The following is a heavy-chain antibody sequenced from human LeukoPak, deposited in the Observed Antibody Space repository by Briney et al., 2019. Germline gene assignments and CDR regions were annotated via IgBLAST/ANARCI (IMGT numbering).Heavy chain of an antibody. V-gene: IGHV1-18*04. CDR3: ARGQVVTTMIIGGWFDH. Sequence: ASVKVSCKTSVRSLSSYAISWLCQAPGQGLEWMGWISPYTGKTNYAQNISGRVTMTTEISTRTAYMDLRSLRSDDTGVYYCARGQVVTTMIIGGWFDHWGQGTLVTVSA. D-gene: IGHD5-18*01. CDR2: ISPYTGKT. J-gene: IGHJ5*02. CDR1: VRSLSSYA.